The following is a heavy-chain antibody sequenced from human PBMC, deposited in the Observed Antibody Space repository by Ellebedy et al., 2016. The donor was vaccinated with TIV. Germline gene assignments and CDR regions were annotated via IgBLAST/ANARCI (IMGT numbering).Heavy chain of an antibody. CDR3: ARSLRGDGGYDFGLEI. J-gene: IGHJ3*02. V-gene: IGHV4-59*13. CDR2: IYYSGNT. CDR1: GVSISSYH. D-gene: IGHD4-17*01. Sequence: SATLSLTXTVSGVSISSYHWSWFRQPPGKGLEWIGYIYYSGNTNYNPSLKSRVTMSLDTSKNQFSLKLTSVTAADTAVYYCARSLRGDGGYDFGLEIWGQGTAVTVSS.